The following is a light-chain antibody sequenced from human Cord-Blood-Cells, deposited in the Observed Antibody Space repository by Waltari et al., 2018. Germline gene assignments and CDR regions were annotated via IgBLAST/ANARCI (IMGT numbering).Light chain of an antibody. CDR2: DVS. J-gene: IGLJ3*02. Sequence: QSALTQTASVSGSPVQSITISCTGTSSADGGYNYVSWYQQNPGKAPKLRIYDVSHPPSGFSNRFSCSKSGNTASLPISGLQAEDEADYYCSSYTSSSTWVFGGGTKLTVL. CDR3: SSYTSSSTWV. V-gene: IGLV2-14*01. CDR1: SSADGGYNY.